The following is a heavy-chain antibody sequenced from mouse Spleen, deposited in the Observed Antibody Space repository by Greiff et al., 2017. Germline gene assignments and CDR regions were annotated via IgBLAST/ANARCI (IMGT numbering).Heavy chain of an antibody. CDR1: GFTFTSYG. J-gene: IGHJ4*01. D-gene: IGHD1-1*01. CDR2: ICRGGSS. Sequence: QVQLQQSGPGLVPPSQCLYLSCKASGFTFTSYGVHWVRQSPGKGLEWLGVICRGGSSDYNDAFISRLSICKENSKSRVSFKMNSLLTDDTAVDYCATTTVVAYYAMDYWGQGTTVTVSS. CDR3: ATTTVVAYYAMDY. V-gene: IGHV2-4*02.